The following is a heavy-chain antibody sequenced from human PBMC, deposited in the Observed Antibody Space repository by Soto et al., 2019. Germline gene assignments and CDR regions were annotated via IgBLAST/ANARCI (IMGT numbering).Heavy chain of an antibody. CDR2: ISGSGGST. CDR1: GFTFSSYA. CDR3: AKDHLRGAAAKRSFDY. V-gene: IGHV3-23*01. J-gene: IGHJ4*02. D-gene: IGHD6-13*01. Sequence: PVGSLRLSCAASGFTFSSYAMSWVRQAPGKGLEWVSAISGSGGSTYYADSVKGRFTISRDNSKNTLYLQMNSLRAEDTAVYYCAKDHLRGAAAKRSFDYWGQGTLGTVSS.